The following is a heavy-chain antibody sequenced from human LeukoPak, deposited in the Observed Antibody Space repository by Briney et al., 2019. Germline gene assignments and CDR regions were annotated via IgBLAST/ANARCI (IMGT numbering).Heavy chain of an antibody. CDR3: ARVSYGPYYYYYGMDV. Sequence: SETLSLTCAVYDGSFSGYYWSWIRQPPGKGLEWIGEINHSGSTNYNPSLKSRVTISVDTSKNQFSLKLSSVTAADTAVYYCARVSYGPYYYYYGMDVWGQGTTVTVSS. D-gene: IGHD5-18*01. CDR1: DGSFSGYY. CDR2: INHSGST. J-gene: IGHJ6*02. V-gene: IGHV4-34*01.